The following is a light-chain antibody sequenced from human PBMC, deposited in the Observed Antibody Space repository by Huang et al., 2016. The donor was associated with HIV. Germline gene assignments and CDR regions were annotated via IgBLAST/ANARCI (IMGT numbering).Light chain of an antibody. CDR3: QQYDDWPYT. V-gene: IGKV3-15*01. Sequence: EIVMTQSPATLAVSPGERATLSCRARQTIKNNVAWYQQIPGQAPSLLIYGAASRATGIPARFSGSGSGTEFSVTITSLQSEDFALYYCQQYDDWPYTFGQGTRLEIK. J-gene: IGKJ2*01. CDR2: GAA. CDR1: QTIKNN.